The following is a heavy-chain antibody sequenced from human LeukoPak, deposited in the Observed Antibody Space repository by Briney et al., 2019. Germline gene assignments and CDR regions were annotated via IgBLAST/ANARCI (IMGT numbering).Heavy chain of an antibody. CDR2: ITGSGGNT. CDR3: AKLGDYDVLTGYYVSNY. V-gene: IGHV3-23*01. J-gene: IGHJ4*02. CDR1: GFTFSNYA. Sequence: GASLRLSCVASGFTFSNYAMSWVRQAPGKGLEWVSAITGSGGNTYYADSVKGRFTISRDNSKNTVFLQMNSLRAEDTAVYYCAKLGDYDVLTGYYVSNYWGQGTLVTVSS. D-gene: IGHD3-9*01.